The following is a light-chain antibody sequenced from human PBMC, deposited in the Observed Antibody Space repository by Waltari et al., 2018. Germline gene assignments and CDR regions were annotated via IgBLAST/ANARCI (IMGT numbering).Light chain of an antibody. Sequence: DVQMTQSPSSLSASVADTVTITCRARQTISRYLNWYQQQPGKAPKLLIYAATTLQSEVPSRFTGSGSGTDFTLTISSVQPEDFATYYCQQSYSTPRTFGQGTKLDIK. CDR1: QTISRY. CDR2: AAT. V-gene: IGKV1-39*01. J-gene: IGKJ2*01. CDR3: QQSYSTPRT.